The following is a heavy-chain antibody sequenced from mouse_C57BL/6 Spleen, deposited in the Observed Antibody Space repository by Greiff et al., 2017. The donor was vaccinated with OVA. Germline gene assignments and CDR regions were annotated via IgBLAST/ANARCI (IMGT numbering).Heavy chain of an antibody. CDR2: IDPSDSYT. J-gene: IGHJ2*01. CDR1: GYTFTSYW. Sequence: VQLQQPGAELVRPGPSVKLSCKASGYTFTSYWMHWVKQRPGQGLEWIGVIDPSDSYTNYNQKFKGKATLTVDTSSSTAYMQLSSLTSEDSAVYYCARKTSHDYWGQGTTLTVSS. CDR3: ARKTSHDY. D-gene: IGHD6-1*01. V-gene: IGHV1-59*01.